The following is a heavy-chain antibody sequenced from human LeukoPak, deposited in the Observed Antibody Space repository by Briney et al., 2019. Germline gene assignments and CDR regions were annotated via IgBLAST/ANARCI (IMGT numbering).Heavy chain of an antibody. CDR2: INQDGSEK. V-gene: IGHV3-7*03. Sequence: GGSLRLSRATSGFTFNNFWMNWVRQAPGMGLEWVANINQDGSEKYYVDSVKGRFTISRDNAKNSVYLQMNSLRAEDTAVYYCYYEGSWGQGTLVTVSS. J-gene: IGHJ5*02. D-gene: IGHD1-26*01. CDR3: YYEGS. CDR1: GFTFNNFW.